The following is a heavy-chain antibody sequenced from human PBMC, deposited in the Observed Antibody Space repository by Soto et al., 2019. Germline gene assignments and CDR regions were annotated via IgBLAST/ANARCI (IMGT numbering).Heavy chain of an antibody. D-gene: IGHD1-1*01. Sequence: WGSLRLSCAAAGFTFINYAMRWVRQAPGKGLEWVSAISGSGGSTYYADSVKGRFTISRDNSKNTLYLQMNSLRAEDTAVYYCARGTVHYYYGMDVWGQGTTVTVSS. V-gene: IGHV3-23*01. J-gene: IGHJ6*02. CDR2: ISGSGGST. CDR1: GFTFINYA. CDR3: ARGTVHYYYGMDV.